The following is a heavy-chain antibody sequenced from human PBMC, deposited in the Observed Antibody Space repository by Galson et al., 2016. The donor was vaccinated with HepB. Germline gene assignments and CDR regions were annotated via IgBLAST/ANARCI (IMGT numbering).Heavy chain of an antibody. J-gene: IGHJ4*02. CDR1: AGSISSGGYY. D-gene: IGHD3-3*01. CDR2: IHYSGST. CDR3: ARVSGDLWSGYL. V-gene: IGHV4-31*03. Sequence: TLSLTCTVSAGSISSGGYYWNWIRQHPGEGLEWIAYIHYSGSTHYNPSLKSRVTISVDSSKYQFSLKRRSVTAADTAVYYCARVSGDLWSGYLWGQGTLVTVSS.